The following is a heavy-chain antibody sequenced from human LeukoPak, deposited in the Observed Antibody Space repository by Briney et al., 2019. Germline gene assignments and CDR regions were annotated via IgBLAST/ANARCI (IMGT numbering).Heavy chain of an antibody. CDR2: IYYSGSI. CDR1: AGSVNSRNQY. CDR3: ARLLAYYYDSSGPFFDY. J-gene: IGHJ4*02. D-gene: IGHD3-22*01. V-gene: IGHV4-39*01. Sequence: PSETLSLTCTVPAGSVNSRNQYWGWIRQPPGKGLEWIGNIYYSGSIYYNPSLMSRLTISIDTSRNQFSLKLSSVTATDTAVYYCARLLAYYYDSSGPFFDYWGQGTLVTVSS.